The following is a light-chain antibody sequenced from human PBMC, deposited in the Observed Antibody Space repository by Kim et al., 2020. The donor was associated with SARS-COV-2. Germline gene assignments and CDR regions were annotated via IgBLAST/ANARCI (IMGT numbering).Light chain of an antibody. J-gene: IGKJ4*01. CDR1: QSVSSN. CDR2: GAS. Sequence: VAPRESATLSRRASQSVSSNLAWYQQKPGQAPRLLICGASTRATGIPARFSGSGSGTEFTLTISSLQSEDFAFYYCQQYNNWPLTFGGGTKVDIK. V-gene: IGKV3-15*01. CDR3: QQYNNWPLT.